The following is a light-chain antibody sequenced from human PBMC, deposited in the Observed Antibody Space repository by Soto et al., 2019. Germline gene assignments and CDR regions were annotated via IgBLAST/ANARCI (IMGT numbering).Light chain of an antibody. CDR2: DAS. J-gene: IGKJ5*01. V-gene: IGKV1-33*01. CDR1: QNINNY. CDR3: QQYETLPT. Sequence: DIQMTQSPSSLSASVGDRVTITCQASQNINNYLNWYQQKPGRAPKLLIYDASNLEAVVPSRFRGSGSGTDYTFTSSRLQPEDIETYYCQQYETLPTVGQGTRLEIK.